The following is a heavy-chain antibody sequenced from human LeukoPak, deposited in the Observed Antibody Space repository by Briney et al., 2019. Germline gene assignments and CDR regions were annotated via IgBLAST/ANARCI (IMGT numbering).Heavy chain of an antibody. Sequence: GASVKVSCKASGYTFTDYFIHWVRQAPGPGLEWMGGINPNIGATNYAQNFQCRVTMTRDTSITTAYMDLSSLRSDDTAVYYCVRDPIHNSSPSAPGTDGFDPWGQGTLVTVSS. D-gene: IGHD6-13*01. CDR3: VRDPIHNSSPSAPGTDGFDP. J-gene: IGHJ5*02. CDR2: INPNIGAT. CDR1: GYTFTDYF. V-gene: IGHV1-2*02.